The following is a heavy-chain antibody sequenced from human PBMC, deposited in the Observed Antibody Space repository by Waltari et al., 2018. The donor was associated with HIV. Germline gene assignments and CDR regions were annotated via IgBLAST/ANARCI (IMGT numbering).Heavy chain of an antibody. Sequence: LVQPGGSLRLSCAASGFTFSDYALSWVRQAPEKGLEWISAVSGSGSGTYYADSVKGRFTISRDNSENTVFLQMNSLSAADSAVYYCAKDLSSGWYTYYGMDVWGQGTTVTVSS. J-gene: IGHJ6*02. CDR2: VSGSGSGT. CDR1: GFTFSDYA. V-gene: IGHV3-23*01. D-gene: IGHD6-19*01. CDR3: AKDLSSGWYTYYGMDV.